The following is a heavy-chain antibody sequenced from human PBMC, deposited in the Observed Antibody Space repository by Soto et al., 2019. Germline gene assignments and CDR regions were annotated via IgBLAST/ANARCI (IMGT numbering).Heavy chain of an antibody. Sequence: ASVKVSCKASGYTFTSYGISWVRQAPGQGLEWMGWISAYNGNTNYAQKLQGRVTMTTDTSTSTAYMELSSLRSEDTAVYYCARPTYCSSTSCPPYYCYGMDVWGQGTTVTVSS. CDR1: GYTFTSYG. J-gene: IGHJ6*02. V-gene: IGHV1-18*01. D-gene: IGHD2-2*01. CDR2: ISAYNGNT. CDR3: ARPTYCSSTSCPPYYCYGMDV.